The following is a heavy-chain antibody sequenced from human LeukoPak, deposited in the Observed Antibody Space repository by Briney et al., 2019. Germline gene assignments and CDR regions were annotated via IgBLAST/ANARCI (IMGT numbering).Heavy chain of an antibody. J-gene: IGHJ6*03. CDR1: GGSFSGYY. V-gene: IGHV4-34*01. Sequence: SETLSLTCAVYGGSFSGYYWTWIRQAPGKGLEWIGEINPSGRISYNPSLKSRLTISVDASKNQFSLNLRSLTAADTAVYYCARGRQEVSMIVVVITAVSYYLDVWGKGTTVTVS. CDR2: INPSGRI. D-gene: IGHD3-22*01. CDR3: ARGRQEVSMIVVVITAVSYYLDV.